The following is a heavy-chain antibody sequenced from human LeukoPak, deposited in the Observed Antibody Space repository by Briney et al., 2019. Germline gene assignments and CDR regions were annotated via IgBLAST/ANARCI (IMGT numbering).Heavy chain of an antibody. Sequence: GGTLRLSCAASGVTVSGNYMSWVRQAPGKGLECISVVYTSGRTYYTASVKSRFTISRDNSKNTLYLQLNSLRAEDTAVYYCARLSPPTIVTSGYFDYWGQGTLVTVSS. CDR3: ARLSPPTIVTSGYFDY. D-gene: IGHD2/OR15-2a*01. V-gene: IGHV3-66*01. CDR2: VYTSGRT. CDR1: GVTVSGNY. J-gene: IGHJ4*02.